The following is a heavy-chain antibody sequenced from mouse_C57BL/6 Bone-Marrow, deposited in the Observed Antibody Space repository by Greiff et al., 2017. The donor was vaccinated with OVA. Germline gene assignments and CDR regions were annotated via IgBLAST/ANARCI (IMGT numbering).Heavy chain of an antibody. V-gene: IGHV5-9-1*02. Sequence: EVKLEESGEGLVKPGGSLKLSCAASGFTFSSYAMSWVRQTPEKRLEWVAYISSGGDYIYYADTVKGRFTISRDNARNTLYLQMSSLKSEYTAMYYGTRLLDAMDYWGQGTSVTVSS. CDR2: ISSGGDYI. J-gene: IGHJ4*01. D-gene: IGHD2-1*01. CDR1: GFTFSSYA. CDR3: TRLLDAMDY.